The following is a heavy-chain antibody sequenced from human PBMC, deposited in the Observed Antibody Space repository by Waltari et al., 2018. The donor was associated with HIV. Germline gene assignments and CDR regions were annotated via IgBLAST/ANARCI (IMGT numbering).Heavy chain of an antibody. V-gene: IGHV4-39*07. D-gene: IGHD5-12*01. Sequence: QLQLQESGPGLVKPSETLSLTCTVSGGSISSSSYYWGWIRQPPGKGLEWIGRIYYSGSTYYNPSRKSRVTISVDTSKNQFSLKLSSVTAADTAVYYCAREEKRWLQNDYWGQGTLVTVSS. CDR2: IYYSGST. J-gene: IGHJ4*02. CDR1: GGSISSSSYY. CDR3: AREEKRWLQNDY.